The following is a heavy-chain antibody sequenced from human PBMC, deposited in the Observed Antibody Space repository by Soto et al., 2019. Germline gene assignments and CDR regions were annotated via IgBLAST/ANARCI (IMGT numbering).Heavy chain of an antibody. V-gene: IGHV4-59*01. Sequence: SETLSLTCTVSGGSINSYYWSWIRQPPGKGLEWIGYIYYSGSTYYNPSPKSRVTISVDTSKNQFSLKRTSVTAADTALYYCARDRVYYGMDVWGQGTTVTVSS. CDR3: ARDRVYYGMDV. CDR1: GGSINSYY. D-gene: IGHD3-10*01. J-gene: IGHJ6*02. CDR2: IYYSGST.